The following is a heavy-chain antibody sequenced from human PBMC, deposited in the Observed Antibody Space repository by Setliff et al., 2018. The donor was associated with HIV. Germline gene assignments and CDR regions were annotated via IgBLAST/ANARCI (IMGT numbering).Heavy chain of an antibody. D-gene: IGHD3-22*01. CDR3: AKGHYSSGDSKQNGFDM. V-gene: IGHV3-23*01. Sequence: GGSLRLSCATSGFTFSNYAMNWVRQAPGKGLEWVSTISGSGGLTFYADSVKGRFTISRDNSKNTLYLQMNSLRAEDTVVYYCAKGHYSSGDSKQNGFDMWGQGTMVTVSS. CDR2: ISGSGGLT. CDR1: GFTFSNYA. J-gene: IGHJ3*02.